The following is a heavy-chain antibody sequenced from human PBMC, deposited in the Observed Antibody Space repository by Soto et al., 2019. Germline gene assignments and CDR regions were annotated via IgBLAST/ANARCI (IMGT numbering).Heavy chain of an antibody. V-gene: IGHV3-48*02. CDR2: ISSSSSTI. CDR1: GFTFSSYS. Sequence: EVQLVESGGGLVQPGGSLRLSCAASGFTFSSYSMNWVRQAPGKGLEWVSYISSSSSTIYYADSVKGRFTISRDNAKNTRYLQMNKLRDEDTAVYYCARDRGEAVAGLGYYYYNGMDVWGQGTTVTASS. J-gene: IGHJ6*02. CDR3: ARDRGEAVAGLGYYYYNGMDV. D-gene: IGHD6-19*01.